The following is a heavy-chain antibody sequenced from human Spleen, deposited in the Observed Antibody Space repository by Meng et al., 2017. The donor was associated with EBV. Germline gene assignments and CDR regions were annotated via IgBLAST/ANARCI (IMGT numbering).Heavy chain of an antibody. CDR2: INHSGST. V-gene: IGHV4-34*01. CDR1: GASFSGYY. D-gene: IGHD3-10*01. Sequence: QVHLHEWGAAPLKPSETLSLTCAVYGASFSGYYWSWIRQPPGKGLEWIGKINHSGSTNYNPSLKSRVTISVDTSKNQFSLKLSSVTAADTAVYYCARDGGYASGTYYPIDPWGQGTLVTVSS. J-gene: IGHJ5*02. CDR3: ARDGGYASGTYYPIDP.